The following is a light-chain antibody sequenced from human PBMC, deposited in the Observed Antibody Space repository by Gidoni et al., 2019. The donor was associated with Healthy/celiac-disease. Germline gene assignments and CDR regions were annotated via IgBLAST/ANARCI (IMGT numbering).Light chain of an antibody. CDR1: QSISSY. CDR3: QQSYSTPYT. CDR2: AAS. J-gene: IGKJ2*01. V-gene: IGKV1-39*01. Sequence: DIQMTQSPSSLSASVGDRVTITCRASQSISSYLNWYQQKPGKAPKLLLYAASSLQSGVPSRFSGSGSGTDFTLTISSLQPEDFAPFYCQQSYSTPYTFGQGTKLEIK.